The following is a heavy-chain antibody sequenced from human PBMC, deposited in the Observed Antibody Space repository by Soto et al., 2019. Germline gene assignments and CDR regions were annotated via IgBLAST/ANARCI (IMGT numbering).Heavy chain of an antibody. CDR3: ARGAGGGVSSWWFDP. J-gene: IGHJ5*02. CDR1: GFTFSSYW. CDR2: INSDGSST. Sequence: GGSLRLSCAASGFTFSSYWMHWVRQAPGEGLVWVSRINSDGSSTNYADSVKGRFTISRDNAKNTLYLQMNSLRAADTAVYYYARGAGGGVSSWWFDPWGQGTPVTVSS. D-gene: IGHD2-8*01. V-gene: IGHV3-74*01.